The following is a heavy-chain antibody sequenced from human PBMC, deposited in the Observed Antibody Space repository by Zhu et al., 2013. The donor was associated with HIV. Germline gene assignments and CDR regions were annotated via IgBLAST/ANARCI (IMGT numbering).Heavy chain of an antibody. V-gene: IGHV1-69*01. CDR3: ASAWYSGYDLNYYYYGMDV. J-gene: IGHJ6*01. Sequence: QVQLVQSGAEVKKPGSSVKVSCKASGGTFSSYAISWVRQAPGQGLEWMGGIIPIFGTANYAQKFQGRVTITADESTSTAYMELSSLRSEDTAVYYCASAWYSGYDLNYYYYGMDVWGPRGPRSPSPQ. CDR1: GGTFSSYA. CDR2: IIPIFGTA. D-gene: IGHD5-12*01.